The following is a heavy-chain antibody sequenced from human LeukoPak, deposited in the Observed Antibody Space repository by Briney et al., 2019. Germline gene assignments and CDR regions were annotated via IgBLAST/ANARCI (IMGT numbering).Heavy chain of an antibody. V-gene: IGHV1-2*02. D-gene: IGHD6-13*01. CDR3: ARTLYISAAPGGFDY. J-gene: IGHJ4*02. CDR2: INPNSGGT. Sequence: ASVKVSCTASGYTFTGYYMHWVRQAPGQGLEWMGWINPNSGGTNYAQKFQGRVTMTRDTSISTAYMELNTLRSDDTAVYYCARTLYISAAPGGFDYWGQGTLVTVSS. CDR1: GYTFTGYY.